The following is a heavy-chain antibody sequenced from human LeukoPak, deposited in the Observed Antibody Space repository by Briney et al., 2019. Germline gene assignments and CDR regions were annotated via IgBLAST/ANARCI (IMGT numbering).Heavy chain of an antibody. CDR2: IYHSGST. V-gene: IGHV4-4*02. CDR1: GVSISSSNW. Sequence: SETLSLTCAVSGVSISSSNWWSWVRPPPGKGLEWSGEIYHSGSTNYNPSLKSRVTISVDKSKNQFSLKLSSVTAADTAVYYCARGLWFGESLGGCWFDPWGQGTLVTVSS. J-gene: IGHJ5*02. CDR3: ARGLWFGESLGGCWFDP. D-gene: IGHD3-10*01.